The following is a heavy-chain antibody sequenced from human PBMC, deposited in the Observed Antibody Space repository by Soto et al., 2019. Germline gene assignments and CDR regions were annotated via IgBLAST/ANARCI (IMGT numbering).Heavy chain of an antibody. CDR1: GGSISSYY. J-gene: IGHJ4*02. CDR2: ILYCAST. CDR3: ARERKDYYDSSGYFDY. V-gene: IGHV4-59*01. D-gene: IGHD3-22*01. Sequence: SETLSLTCTVSGGSISSYYWSWIRQPPGKGLEWIGYILYCASTNYNPSLKSRVTISVDTSKNQYSLKLSSVTAADTAVYYCARERKDYYDSSGYFDYWGQVTLVTVSS.